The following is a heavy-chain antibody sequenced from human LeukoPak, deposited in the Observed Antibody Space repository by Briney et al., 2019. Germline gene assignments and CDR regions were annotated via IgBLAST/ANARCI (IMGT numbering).Heavy chain of an antibody. CDR3: ASLLRYFDWKGAFDI. CDR1: GGSISSGGYY. D-gene: IGHD3-9*01. V-gene: IGHV4-61*08. CDR2: IYYSGST. J-gene: IGHJ3*02. Sequence: SQTLSLTCTVSGGSISSGGYYWSWIRQHPGKGLEWIGYIYYSGSTNYNPSLKSRVTISVDTSKNQFSLKLSSVTAADTAVYYCASLLRYFDWKGAFDIWGQGTMVTVSS.